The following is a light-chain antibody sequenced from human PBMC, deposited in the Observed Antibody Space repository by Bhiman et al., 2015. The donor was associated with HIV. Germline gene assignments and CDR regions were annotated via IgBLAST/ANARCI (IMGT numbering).Light chain of an antibody. J-gene: IGLJ1*01. CDR1: SLDIGRYDF. V-gene: IGLV2-14*03. CDR2: DVD. Sequence: QSALTQPASVSGSPGQSISISCTGTSLDIGRYDFVSWYQQQPGKAPKVIIYDVDERPSGISNRFSGSKSGNTASLTISGLQAEDEADYYCSSLTSSLSYVFGIGTNVTVL. CDR3: SSLTSSLSYV.